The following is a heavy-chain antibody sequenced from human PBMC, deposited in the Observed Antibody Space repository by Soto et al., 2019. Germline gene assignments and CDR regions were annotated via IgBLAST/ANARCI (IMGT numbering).Heavy chain of an antibody. CDR2: ISAYNGNT. CDR3: ARDRAYYDFWSGYYTGIEQPDY. V-gene: IGHV1-18*01. J-gene: IGHJ4*02. D-gene: IGHD3-3*01. Sequence: QVQLVQSGAEVKKPGASVKVSCKASGYTFTSYGISWVRQAPGQGLEWMGWISAYNGNTNYAQKLQGRVTMTTDTSTSTAYMELRSLRSDDTAMYYCARDRAYYDFWSGYYTGIEQPDYWGQGTLVTVSS. CDR1: GYTFTSYG.